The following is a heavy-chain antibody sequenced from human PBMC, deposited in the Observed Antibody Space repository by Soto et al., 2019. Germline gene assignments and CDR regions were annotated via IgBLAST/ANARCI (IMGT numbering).Heavy chain of an antibody. D-gene: IGHD3-22*01. J-gene: IGHJ4*02. CDR2: FDPEDGET. V-gene: IGHV1-24*01. Sequence: ASVKVSCKVSGYTLTELSMHWVRQAPGKGLEWMGGFDPEDGETIYAQKFQGRVTMTEDTSTDTAYMELSSLRSEDTAVYYCATEQYYYDSSGYSVFDYWGQGTLVTVSS. CDR1: GYTLTELS. CDR3: ATEQYYYDSSGYSVFDY.